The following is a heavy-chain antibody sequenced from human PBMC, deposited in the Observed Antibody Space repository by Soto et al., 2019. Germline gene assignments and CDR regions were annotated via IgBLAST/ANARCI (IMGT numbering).Heavy chain of an antibody. Sequence: EVQLVESGGGLVQPGGSLRLSCEASGFTFSSRWMTWVRQGPGKGLEWVANIKQDENGKDYVDSVKGRFTISRDNSKNSLYLQMNSLRAEDTAVSYVATRDGPAGDGLVLDFWGQGTLVNGSS. V-gene: IGHV3-7*05. CDR3: ATRDGPAGDGLVLDF. J-gene: IGHJ4*02. D-gene: IGHD6-13*01. CDR2: IKQDENGK. CDR1: GFTFSSRW.